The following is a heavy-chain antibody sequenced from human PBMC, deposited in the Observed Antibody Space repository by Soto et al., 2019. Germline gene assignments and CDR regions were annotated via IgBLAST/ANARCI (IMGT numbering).Heavy chain of an antibody. D-gene: IGHD4-17*01. CDR2: ISGSGGST. CDR3: AKFQQTHGDYVRHYYGMDV. V-gene: IGHV3-23*01. CDR1: GFTFSSYA. Sequence: EVQLLESGGGLVQPGGSLRLSCAASGFTFSSYAMSWVRQAPGKGLEWVSAISGSGGSTYYADSVKGRFTISRDNSKNTLYLQMNSLRAEDTAVYYCAKFQQTHGDYVRHYYGMDVWGQGTTVTVSS. J-gene: IGHJ6*02.